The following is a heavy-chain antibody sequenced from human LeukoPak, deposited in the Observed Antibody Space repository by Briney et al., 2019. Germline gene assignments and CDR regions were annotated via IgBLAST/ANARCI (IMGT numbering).Heavy chain of an antibody. V-gene: IGHV3-53*01. CDR2: VYSGGST. CDR3: ARPSWGSSSWYYFDY. J-gene: IGHJ4*02. CDR1: GFTVSNNY. D-gene: IGHD6-13*01. Sequence: PGGFLRLSCAASGFTVSNNYMSWVRQAPGKGLEWVSVVYSGGSTFYADSVKGRFTISRDNSKNTLYLHMNSLRAEDTAVYYCARPSWGSSSWYYFDYWGQGTLVTVSS.